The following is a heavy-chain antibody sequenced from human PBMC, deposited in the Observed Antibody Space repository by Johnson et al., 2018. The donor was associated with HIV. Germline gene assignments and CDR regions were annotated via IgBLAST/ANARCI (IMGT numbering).Heavy chain of an antibody. D-gene: IGHD1-26*01. CDR3: AKAVGWYAFDI. V-gene: IGHV3-20*04. Sequence: EVHLVESGGGLVQPGGPLRLSCAASGFTFDDYGMSWVRQAPGKGLEWVSGINWNGGSTGYADSVKGRFTISRDNAKNSLYLQMNSLRAEDTALYYCAKAVGWYAFDIWGQGTMVTVSS. CDR2: INWNGGST. CDR1: GFTFDDYG. J-gene: IGHJ3*02.